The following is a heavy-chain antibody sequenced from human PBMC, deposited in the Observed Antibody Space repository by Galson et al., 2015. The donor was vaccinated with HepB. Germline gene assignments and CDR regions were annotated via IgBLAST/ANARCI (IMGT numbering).Heavy chain of an antibody. V-gene: IGHV6-1*01. J-gene: IGHJ4*02. CDR2: TYYRSKWYN. D-gene: IGHD6-13*01. CDR3: ARGRYSNSWKGGLNY. Sequence: CAISGDSVSSHTAAWNWIRQSPWRGLEWLGRTYYRSKWYNDYAVSEQSRITINPDASKNQFSLQLNSVTPDDTAVYYCARGRYSNSWKGGLNYWGQGILVTVSS. CDR1: GDSVSSHTAA.